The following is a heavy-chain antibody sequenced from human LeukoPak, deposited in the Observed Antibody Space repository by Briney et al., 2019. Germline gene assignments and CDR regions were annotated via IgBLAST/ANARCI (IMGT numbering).Heavy chain of an antibody. CDR3: ARDRNSGWSDNDY. Sequence: PGGSLRLSCAASGFTFSIHSMNWVRRAPGKGLEWVSLISSSSNYIYYADSVKGRFTISRDNAKNSLYLQMNSLRAEDTAVYYCARDRNSGWSDNDYWGQGTLVTVSS. V-gene: IGHV3-21*01. J-gene: IGHJ4*02. CDR2: ISSSSNYI. D-gene: IGHD6-19*01. CDR1: GFTFSIHS.